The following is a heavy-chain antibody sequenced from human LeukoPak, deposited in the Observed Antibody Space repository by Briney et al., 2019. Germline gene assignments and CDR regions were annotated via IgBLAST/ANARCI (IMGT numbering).Heavy chain of an antibody. CDR1: GGSISSSSYY. CDR3: ARASHSKNYYYYMDV. Sequence: SETLSLTCTVSGGSISSSSYYWGWIRQPPGKGLEWIGEINHSGSTNYNPSLKSRVTISVDTSKNQFSLKLSSVTAADTAVYYCARASHSKNYYYYMDVWGKGTTVTVSS. J-gene: IGHJ6*03. V-gene: IGHV4-39*07. CDR2: INHSGST.